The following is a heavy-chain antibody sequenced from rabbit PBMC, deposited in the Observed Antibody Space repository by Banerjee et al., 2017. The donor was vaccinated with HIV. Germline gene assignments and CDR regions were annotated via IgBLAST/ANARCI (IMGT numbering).Heavy chain of an antibody. CDR2: IVAGSDGLT. V-gene: IGHV1S45*01. D-gene: IGHD4-1*01. CDR3: ARDLAGVIGWNFSL. J-gene: IGHJ4*01. Sequence: QEQLEESGGDLVKPEGSLTLTCTASGFSFSGNYYMCWVRQAPRKGLEWIACIVAGSDGLTYYATWAKGRFTISRTSSTTVALQMTSLTAADTATYFCARDLAGVIGWNFSLWGPGTLVTVS. CDR1: GFSFSGNYY.